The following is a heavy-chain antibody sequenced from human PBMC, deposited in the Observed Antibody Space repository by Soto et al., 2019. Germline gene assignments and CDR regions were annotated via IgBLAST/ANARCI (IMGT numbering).Heavy chain of an antibody. Sequence: SGGSLRLSCAASGFTFSSYWMSWVRQAPGKGLEWVANIKQDGSEKYYVDSVKGRFTISRDNAKNSLYLQMNSLRAEDTAVYYCARDPFRWSWYLFDYWGQGTMVTVSA. CDR2: IKQDGSEK. CDR3: ARDPFRWSWYLFDY. D-gene: IGHD6-13*01. V-gene: IGHV3-7*01. J-gene: IGHJ4*02. CDR1: GFTFSSYW.